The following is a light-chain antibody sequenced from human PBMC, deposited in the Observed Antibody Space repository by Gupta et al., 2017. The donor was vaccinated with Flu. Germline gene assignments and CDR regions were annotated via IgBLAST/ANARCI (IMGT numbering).Light chain of an antibody. CDR1: QGSSRS. J-gene: IGKJ4*01. CDR3: QTVNRYPVT. CDR2: AAS. V-gene: IGKV1-9*01. Sequence: PSFRSAALVDRRTSQCRASQGSSRSLGWYRQRPGEAPKLLIYAASTLQSAVPARFSGSGSGTEFTLKISSVEAEDVGVYYCQTVNRYPVTFGRGTKVEIK.